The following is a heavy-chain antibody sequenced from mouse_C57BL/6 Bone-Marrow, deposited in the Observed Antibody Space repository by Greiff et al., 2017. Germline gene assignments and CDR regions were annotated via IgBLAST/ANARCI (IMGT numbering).Heavy chain of an antibody. CDR1: GFSLTSYG. V-gene: IGHV2-2*01. CDR2: IWSGGST. CDR3: ARVYGYDAGFAY. D-gene: IGHD2-2*01. J-gene: IGHJ3*01. Sequence: VQLQQSGPGLVQPSQSLSITCTASGFSLTSYGVHWVRQSPGKGLEWLGVIWSGGSTDYNAAFISRLSTSKDNSKSQVFFKMNSLQADDTAIYYCARVYGYDAGFAYWGQGTLVTVSA.